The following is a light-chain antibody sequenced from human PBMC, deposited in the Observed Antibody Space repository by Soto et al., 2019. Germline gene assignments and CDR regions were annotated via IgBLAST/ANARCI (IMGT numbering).Light chain of an antibody. V-gene: IGKV3D-15*01. CDR3: QQYNNWTLT. CDR1: QSVSRN. J-gene: IGKJ5*01. CDR2: GAS. Sequence: ILLTQSPATLSVSPGEGATLSCWASQSVSRNLDWHQKRPGQAPRLLIYGASTRATGVPARLSGGGYGTELTITITSMKYEDFEVYWCQQYNNWTLTFGPGTRLEIK.